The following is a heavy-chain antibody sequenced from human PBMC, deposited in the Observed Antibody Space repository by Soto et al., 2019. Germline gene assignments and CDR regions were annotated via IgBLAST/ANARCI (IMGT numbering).Heavy chain of an antibody. D-gene: IGHD2-21*02. CDR2: ISSSGSNI. V-gene: IGHV3-21*02. J-gene: IGHJ4*02. Sequence: EVQLVESGGGLVKPGGSLRLSCAASGFTFSTYSMSWVRQAPGKGLEWVSSISSSGSNIYYADSVKGRFTISRDNARNSLCLQMNSLRAEDMAVYYCARDRGRYCLDYWGQGTLVTVSS. CDR1: GFTFSTYS. CDR3: ARDRGRYCLDY.